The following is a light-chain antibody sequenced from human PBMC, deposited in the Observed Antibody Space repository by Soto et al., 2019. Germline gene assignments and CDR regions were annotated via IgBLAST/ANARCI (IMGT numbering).Light chain of an antibody. Sequence: DIQMTQSPSTLSASVGDRGTITCRASQSSSNRLAWYQQKPGKAPKYLIYDASSLESGAPSRFSGSGSGTEFTLSISSLQPDDFATYYCQQYNSYPWTFGQGTKVDIK. CDR3: QQYNSYPWT. V-gene: IGKV1-5*01. CDR2: DAS. J-gene: IGKJ1*01. CDR1: QSSSNR.